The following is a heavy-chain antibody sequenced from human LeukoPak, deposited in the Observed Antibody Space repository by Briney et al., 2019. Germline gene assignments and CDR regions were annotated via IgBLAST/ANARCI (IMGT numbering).Heavy chain of an antibody. D-gene: IGHD5-24*01. CDR2: IHSGGTT. J-gene: IGHJ4*02. Sequence: GGSLRLSCAASGFTVSSNYMSWVRQAPGKGLEWVSIIHSGGTTNYVDSVKDRFTISRDNSKNTLYLQMNSLRAEDTAVYYCARGPDGYNHFDYWGQGTLVTVSS. V-gene: IGHV3-53*01. CDR3: ARGPDGYNHFDY. CDR1: GFTVSSNY.